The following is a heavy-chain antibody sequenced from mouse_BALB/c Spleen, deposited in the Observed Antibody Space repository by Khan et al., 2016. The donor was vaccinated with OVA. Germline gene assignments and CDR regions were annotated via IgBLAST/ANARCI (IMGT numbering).Heavy chain of an antibody. V-gene: IGHV3-2*02. CDR2: ISYSGNT. CDR1: GYSITSDYA. CDR3: ARIKGGDFDY. J-gene: IGHJ2*01. Sequence: EVQLQESGPGLVKPSQSLSLTCTVTGYSITSDYAWNWIRQFPGNNLEWMGYISYSGNTKYNQSLKSRISITRDTSKNQFFLQLNSVTIEDTATYYCARIKGGDFDYWGQGTTLTVSS.